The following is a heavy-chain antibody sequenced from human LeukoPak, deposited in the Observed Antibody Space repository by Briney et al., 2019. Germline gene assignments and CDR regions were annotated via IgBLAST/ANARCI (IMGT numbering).Heavy chain of an antibody. CDR1: GYTFTGYY. Sequence: ASAKVSCKPSGYTFTGYYIHWVRQAPGLGLEWMGWINPNSGGTNYAQKFQGRVTMTRDTSISAAYMELSRLRSDDTAVYSCARVWDSSGWSTFDYWGQGTLVTVSS. CDR2: INPNSGGT. D-gene: IGHD6-19*01. V-gene: IGHV1-2*02. CDR3: ARVWDSSGWSTFDY. J-gene: IGHJ4*02.